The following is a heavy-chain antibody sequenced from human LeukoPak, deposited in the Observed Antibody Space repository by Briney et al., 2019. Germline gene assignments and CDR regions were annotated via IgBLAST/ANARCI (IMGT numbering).Heavy chain of an antibody. CDR2: IDPSDSYT. J-gene: IGHJ4*02. V-gene: IGHV5-10-1*01. CDR1: GYSFTSYW. CDR3: ATTYYDYVWGSYRYDVRQFDY. Sequence: HGASLQISCKGSGYSFTSYWISWVRQMPGKGLEWMGRIDPSDSYTNYSPSFQGHVTISADKSISTAYLQWSSLKASDTAMYYCATTYYDYVWGSYRYDVRQFDYWGQGTLVTVSS. D-gene: IGHD3-16*02.